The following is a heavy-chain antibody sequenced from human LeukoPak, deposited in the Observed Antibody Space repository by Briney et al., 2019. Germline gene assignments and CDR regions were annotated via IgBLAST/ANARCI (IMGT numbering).Heavy chain of an antibody. CDR2: ISGSGGST. D-gene: IGHD3-3*01. CDR1: GFTFSSYA. V-gene: IGHV3-23*01. J-gene: IGHJ5*02. CDR3: ARDRSNYDFWSGYGGHNWFDP. Sequence: GGSLRLSCAASGFTFSSYAMSWVRQAPGKGLEWVSAISGSGGSTYYADSVKGRFTISRDNSKNTLYLQMNSLRAEDTAVYYCARDRSNYDFWSGYGGHNWFDPWGQGTLVTVSS.